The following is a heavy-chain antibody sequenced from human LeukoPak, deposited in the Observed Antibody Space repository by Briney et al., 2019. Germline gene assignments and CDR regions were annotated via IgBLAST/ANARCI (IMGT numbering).Heavy chain of an antibody. J-gene: IGHJ4*02. CDR3: ARTAKYYYGSETYYLFDY. D-gene: IGHD3-10*01. CDR1: GGSISRYY. Sequence: SETLSLTCTVSGGSISRYYWSWSRQPPGKGLEWIGYISSTGSTTYNSSLKSRVTISLDTSQNQFSLKLTSVTPADTAVYYCARTAKYYYGSETYYLFDYWGQGTLVTVSS. CDR2: ISSTGST. V-gene: IGHV4-4*09.